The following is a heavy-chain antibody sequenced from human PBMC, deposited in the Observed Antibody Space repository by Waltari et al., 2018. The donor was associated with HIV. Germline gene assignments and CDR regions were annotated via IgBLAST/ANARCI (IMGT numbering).Heavy chain of an antibody. CDR3: ASWWDAFDI. J-gene: IGHJ3*02. D-gene: IGHD2-8*02. CDR1: GFPFSRYE. Sequence: EVQLVESGGGLVQPGGSLSLSCAASGFPFSRYEMNWVRQAPGKGLEWVSYISSSGSTIYYADSVKGRFTISRDNAKNSLYLQMNSLRAEDTAVYYCASWWDAFDIWGQGTMVTVSS. V-gene: IGHV3-48*03. CDR2: ISSSGSTI.